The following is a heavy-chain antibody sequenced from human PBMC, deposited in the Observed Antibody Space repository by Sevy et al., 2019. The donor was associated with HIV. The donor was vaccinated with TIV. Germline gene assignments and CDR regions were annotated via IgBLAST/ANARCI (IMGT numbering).Heavy chain of an antibody. CDR2: IRSKTGGGRT. D-gene: IGHD2-15*01. J-gene: IGHJ4*02. Sequence: GGSLRLSCVASGLSFSNAWMSWVRQAPGKGLEWVGRIRSKTGGGRTDFAAFAKGKFTISIDDSKNTMSLQMNSLNTADTAVYYCAIEYRRDGIILVAFEKWGQGTLVTVSS. CDR1: GLSFSNAW. CDR3: AIEYRRDGIILVAFEK. V-gene: IGHV3-15*01.